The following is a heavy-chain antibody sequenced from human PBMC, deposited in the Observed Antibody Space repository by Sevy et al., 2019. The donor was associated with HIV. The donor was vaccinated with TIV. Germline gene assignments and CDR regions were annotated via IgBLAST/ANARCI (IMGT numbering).Heavy chain of an antibody. Sequence: GGALRLSCAASGFTFSSYAMSWVRQAPGKGLEWVSAISGSGGSTYYADSVKGRFTISRDNSKNRLYLQMNSLRAEDTAVYYCAKKGGAWSAGWFFDYWGQGTLVTVSS. J-gene: IGHJ4*02. CDR1: GFTFSSYA. V-gene: IGHV3-23*01. D-gene: IGHD6-19*01. CDR2: ISGSGGST. CDR3: AKKGGAWSAGWFFDY.